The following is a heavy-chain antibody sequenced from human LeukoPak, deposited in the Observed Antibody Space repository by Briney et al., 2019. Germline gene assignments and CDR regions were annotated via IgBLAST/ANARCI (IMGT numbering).Heavy chain of an antibody. V-gene: IGHV1-2*02. J-gene: IGHJ4*02. CDR3: ARVGVEGASCYDY. CDR2: INPNSGGT. Sequence: ASVNVSCKASGYTFTGYSMHWVRQAPGQGLEWMGWINPNSGGTNYAQNFQGRVTMTRDTSISTAYMELSWLRSDDTAVYYCARVGVEGASCYDYWGQGPLVTVPS. CDR1: GYTFTGYS. D-gene: IGHD2-2*01.